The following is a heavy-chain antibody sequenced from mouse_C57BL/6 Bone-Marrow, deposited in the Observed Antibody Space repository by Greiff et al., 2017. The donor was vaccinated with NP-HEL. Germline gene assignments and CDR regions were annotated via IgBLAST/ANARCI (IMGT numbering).Heavy chain of an antibody. Sequence: EVQLVESGPGLAKPSQSLSLTCSVTGYSITSDYWHWIRQFPGNKLEYMGYISYSGSTYYNPSLKSRISITRDTSKNQYYLQLNSVTTEDTATYYCARYEGITTAHYFDYWGQGTTLTVSS. J-gene: IGHJ2*01. CDR2: ISYSGST. CDR1: GYSITSDY. CDR3: ARYEGITTAHYFDY. V-gene: IGHV3-8*01. D-gene: IGHD1-1*01.